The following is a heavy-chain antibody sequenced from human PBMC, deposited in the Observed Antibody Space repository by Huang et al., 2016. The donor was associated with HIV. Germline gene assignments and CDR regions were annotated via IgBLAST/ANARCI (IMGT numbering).Heavy chain of an antibody. CDR1: GFIFCNYR. CDR3: ARVFDL. CDR2: IRSSSSYT. Sequence: EVQLVESGGGLVKPGGSLRLSCAASGFIFCNYRMNWVRQAPGKGLEWLSSIRSSSSYTYYADSVKGRFTISRDNARNSLYLQMNSLRAEDTAVYYCARVFDLWGRGTLVTVSS. J-gene: IGHJ2*01. V-gene: IGHV3-21*01.